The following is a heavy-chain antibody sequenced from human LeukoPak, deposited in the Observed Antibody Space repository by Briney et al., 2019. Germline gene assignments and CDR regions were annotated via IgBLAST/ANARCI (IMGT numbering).Heavy chain of an antibody. Sequence: ASETLSLTCAVYGGSFSGYYWSWIRQPPGKGLEWIGEINHSGSTNYNPSLKSRVTISVDTSKNQFSLKLSSVTAADTAVYYCARGHYYDSSGPTGDWFDPWGQGTLVTVSS. CDR1: GGSFSGYY. CDR3: ARGHYYDSSGPTGDWFDP. D-gene: IGHD3-22*01. J-gene: IGHJ5*02. CDR2: INHSGST. V-gene: IGHV4-34*01.